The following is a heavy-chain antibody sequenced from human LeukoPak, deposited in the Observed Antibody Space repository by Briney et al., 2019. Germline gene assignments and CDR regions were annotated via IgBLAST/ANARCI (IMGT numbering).Heavy chain of an antibody. CDR1: GFTFSSYW. D-gene: IGHD3-9*01. Sequence: PGGSLRLSCAASGFTFSSYWMHWVRQAPGKGLEWVANIKHDGSEKYYVDSVKGRFTISRDNAKNSLYLRLNSLRVEDTAVYYCARVPTYYDILTGYTATSHYFDYWGQGTLVTVSS. CDR3: ARVPTYYDILTGYTATSHYFDY. J-gene: IGHJ4*02. V-gene: IGHV3-7*01. CDR2: IKHDGSEK.